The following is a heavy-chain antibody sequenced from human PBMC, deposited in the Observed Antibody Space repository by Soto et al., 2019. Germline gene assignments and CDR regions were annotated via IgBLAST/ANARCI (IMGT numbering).Heavy chain of an antibody. CDR2: IYSGGST. V-gene: IGHV3-53*01. J-gene: IGHJ1*01. Sequence: EVQLVESGGGLIQPGGSLRLSCAASGFTVSSNYMSWVRQAPGKGLEWVSVIYSGGSTYYADSVKGRFTNSRNNYKNSLYLQMNSLRAEDTAVYYCARDRVESGYPEYFQHWGQGTLVTVSS. D-gene: IGHD3-22*01. CDR1: GFTVSSNY. CDR3: ARDRVESGYPEYFQH.